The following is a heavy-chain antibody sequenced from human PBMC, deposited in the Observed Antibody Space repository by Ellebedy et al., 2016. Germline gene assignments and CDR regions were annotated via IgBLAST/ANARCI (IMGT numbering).Heavy chain of an antibody. CDR1: GLRINTYF. CDR3: RQGHYFDQ. Sequence: GGSLRLXXVASGLRINTYFMSWVRQAPGKGLEWVSTISAGSDTTRFADSVKGRFTISRDNSKNTLYLQMNNLRVDDTALYYCRQGHYFDQWGQGALATVSS. V-gene: IGHV3-23*01. CDR2: ISAGSDTT. J-gene: IGHJ4*02.